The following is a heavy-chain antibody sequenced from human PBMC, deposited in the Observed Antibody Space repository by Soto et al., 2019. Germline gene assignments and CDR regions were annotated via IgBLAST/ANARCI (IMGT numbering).Heavy chain of an antibody. D-gene: IGHD3-9*01. CDR3: ARGRASYDILTGYYSGAFDI. Sequence: SETLSLTCTVSGGSISSGGYYWSWIRQHPGKGLEWIGYIYYSGSTYYNPSLKSRVTISVDTSKNQFSLKLSSVTAADTAVYYCARGRASYDILTGYYSGAFDIWGQGTMVTVSS. CDR1: GGSISSGGYY. CDR2: IYYSGST. V-gene: IGHV4-31*03. J-gene: IGHJ3*02.